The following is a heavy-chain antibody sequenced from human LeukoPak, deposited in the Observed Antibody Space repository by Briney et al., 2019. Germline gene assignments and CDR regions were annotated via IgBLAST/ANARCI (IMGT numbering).Heavy chain of an antibody. D-gene: IGHD5-12*01. Sequence: SETLSLTCTGCGASLIYYHWSWIRQPPGKGLEWIGYMYYSGSPMYNPSLESRVTISLDTPKNQFSLKLSSLTAADTAVYYCARSAYSGYVLTYGVDFWGQGRTVTVSS. J-gene: IGHJ6*02. V-gene: IGHV4-59*01. CDR1: GASLIYYH. CDR3: ARSAYSGYVLTYGVDF. CDR2: MYYSGSP.